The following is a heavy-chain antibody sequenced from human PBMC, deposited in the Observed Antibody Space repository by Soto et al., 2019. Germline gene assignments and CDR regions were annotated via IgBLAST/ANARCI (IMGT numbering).Heavy chain of an antibody. D-gene: IGHD2-15*01. CDR3: ARDIVVVVAATPHYYYGMDV. V-gene: IGHV1-69*12. CDR1: GGTFSSYA. J-gene: IGHJ6*02. CDR2: IIPIFGTA. Sequence: QVQLVQSGAEVKKPGSSVKVSCKASGGTFSSYAISWVRQAPGQGLEWMGGIIPIFGTANYAQKFQGRVTITADESTSTAYMERSSLRSEDTAVYYCARDIVVVVAATPHYYYGMDVWGQGTTVTVSS.